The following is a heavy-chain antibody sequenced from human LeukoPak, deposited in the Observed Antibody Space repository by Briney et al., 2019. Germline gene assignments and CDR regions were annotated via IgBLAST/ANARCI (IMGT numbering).Heavy chain of an antibody. Sequence: GGSLRPSCAASGFTFSRYAMSWVRQAPGKGPEWVSAIRGGGGSAFYADSVKGRFTISRDNSKYTLFLQMNSLRAEDTAVYYCARDPNGDYIGAFDMWGPGTMVTVSS. CDR3: ARDPNGDYIGAFDM. D-gene: IGHD4-17*01. CDR1: GFTFSRYA. CDR2: IRGGGGSA. V-gene: IGHV3-23*01. J-gene: IGHJ3*02.